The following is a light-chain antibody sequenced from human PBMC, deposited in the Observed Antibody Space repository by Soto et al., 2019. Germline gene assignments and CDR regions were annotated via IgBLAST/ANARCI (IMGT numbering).Light chain of an antibody. CDR3: SSYAGGYIDL. CDR2: DVT. Sequence: QSPLAPPRSVSGSRGQSVTISCAGSGNDVGAYNYVSWYQQHPGRPPKLMIYDVTKWPSGVPERFSGSKSGNTASLTISGLQAEDEADYFCSSYAGGYIDLFGTGTKVTVL. V-gene: IGLV2-11*01. CDR1: GNDVGAYNY. J-gene: IGLJ1*01.